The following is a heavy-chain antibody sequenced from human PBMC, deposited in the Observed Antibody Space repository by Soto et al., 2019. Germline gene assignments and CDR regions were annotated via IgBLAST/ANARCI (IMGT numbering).Heavy chain of an antibody. Sequence: TGGSLRLSCAASGFTFSSYAMSWVRQAPGKGQEWVSAISGSGGSTYYADSVKGRFTISRDNSKNTLYLQMNSLRAEDTAVYYCAKDREDIVEGVADHLDVLAIWGQGTTVTGSS. J-gene: IGHJ6*02. D-gene: IGHD2-15*01. CDR1: GFTFSSYA. V-gene: IGHV3-23*01. CDR2: ISGSGGST. CDR3: AKDREDIVEGVADHLDVLAI.